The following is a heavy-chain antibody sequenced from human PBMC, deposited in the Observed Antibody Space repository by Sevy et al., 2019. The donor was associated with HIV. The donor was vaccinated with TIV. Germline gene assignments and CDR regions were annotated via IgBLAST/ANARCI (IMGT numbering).Heavy chain of an antibody. CDR1: GFTFSDHY. J-gene: IGHJ4*02. CDR2: SRNKADSYTT. Sequence: GGSLRLSCAASGFTFSDHYMEWVRQAPGKGLEWVGRSRNKADSYTTEYAASVKGRFTISRDDSMNSLYLLMNSLKTEDTAVYYCATHAGIAAAGRVFDYWGQGTLVTVSS. D-gene: IGHD6-13*01. V-gene: IGHV3-72*01. CDR3: ATHAGIAAAGRVFDY.